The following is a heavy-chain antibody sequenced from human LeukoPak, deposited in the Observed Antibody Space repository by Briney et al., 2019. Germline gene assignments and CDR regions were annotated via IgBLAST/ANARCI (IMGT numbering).Heavy chain of an antibody. V-gene: IGHV3-23*01. CDR1: GFTFSSYG. CDR3: AKVAVDYYGSDD. Sequence: PGGSLRLSCAASGFTFSSYGMSWVRQAPGKGLEWVSAISGSGGSTYYADSVKGRFTISRDNSKNTLYLQMNSLRAEDAAVYYCAKVAVDYYGSDDWGQGTLVTVSS. D-gene: IGHD3-10*01. J-gene: IGHJ4*02. CDR2: ISGSGGST.